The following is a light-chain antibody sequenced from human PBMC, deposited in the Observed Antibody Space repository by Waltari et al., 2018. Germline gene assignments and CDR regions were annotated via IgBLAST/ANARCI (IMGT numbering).Light chain of an antibody. V-gene: IGLV1-47*01. Sequence: QSVLTQPPSASGTPGQRVTISCSGSSSNIGSSYVYWYQQVPGTAPKLLIYRHNQRPSGVPDGVSGSKSGTSASLAISGLRSEDEADYYCEAWDDSLSVLVFGGGTKVTVL. CDR3: EAWDDSLSVLV. CDR2: RHN. J-gene: IGLJ3*02. CDR1: SSNIGSSY.